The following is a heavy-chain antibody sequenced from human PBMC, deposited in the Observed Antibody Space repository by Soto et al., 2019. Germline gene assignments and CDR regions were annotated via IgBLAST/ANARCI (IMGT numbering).Heavy chain of an antibody. V-gene: IGHV3-23*01. Sequence: EVQLLESGGGLVQPGGSLRLSCAASGFTFSSYAMSWVRQAPGKGLEWVSAISGSGGSTYYADSVKGRFTISRDNSRNTGYLRMSSLRAEDTAVYYCEKVVRGSAEVYGMDVWGQGTTVTVSS. CDR2: ISGSGGST. CDR3: EKVVRGSAEVYGMDV. CDR1: GFTFSSYA. D-gene: IGHD3-10*01. J-gene: IGHJ6*02.